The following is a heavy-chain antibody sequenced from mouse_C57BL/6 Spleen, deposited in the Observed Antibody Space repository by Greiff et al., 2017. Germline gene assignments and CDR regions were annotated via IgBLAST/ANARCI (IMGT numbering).Heavy chain of an antibody. CDR2: IHPNSGST. V-gene: IGHV1-64*01. Sequence: QVQLKQPGAELVKPGASVKLSCKASGYTFTSYWMHWVKQRPGQGLEWIGMIHPNSGSTNYNEKFKSKATLTVDKSSSTAYMQLSSLTSEDSAVXYCARHDYDDYAMDYWGQGTSVTVSS. CDR3: ARHDYDDYAMDY. D-gene: IGHD2-4*01. J-gene: IGHJ4*01. CDR1: GYTFTSYW.